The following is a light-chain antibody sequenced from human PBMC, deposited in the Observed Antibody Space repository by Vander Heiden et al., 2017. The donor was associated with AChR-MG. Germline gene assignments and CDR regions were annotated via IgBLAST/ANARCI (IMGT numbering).Light chain of an antibody. CDR2: DNI. Sequence: QFVLTQPPSLSTAPGQKVTITCSGSSSNICSHFVSWNQQFQASAPKLLIFDNIDRPSGIHDRFSGSKSVTSAALGITGLQTGDEDVYYCGTWDSSLNEAVFGGGTKLTVL. V-gene: IGLV1-51*01. CDR3: GTWDSSLNEAV. J-gene: IGLJ2*01. CDR1: SSNICSHF.